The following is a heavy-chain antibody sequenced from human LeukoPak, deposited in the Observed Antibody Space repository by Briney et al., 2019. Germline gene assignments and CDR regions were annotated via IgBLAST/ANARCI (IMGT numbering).Heavy chain of an antibody. Sequence: GASVKVSCKASGHTFTGYYIHWVRQAPGQGLEWMGRINPNSGGTDYAQNFQGRVTLTRDTSINTAYMDLSRLASDDTAVYFCARVELTTGPRYFDSWGQGTLVTVSS. D-gene: IGHD3-22*01. V-gene: IGHV1-2*06. CDR2: INPNSGGT. CDR3: ARVELTTGPRYFDS. J-gene: IGHJ4*02. CDR1: GHTFTGYY.